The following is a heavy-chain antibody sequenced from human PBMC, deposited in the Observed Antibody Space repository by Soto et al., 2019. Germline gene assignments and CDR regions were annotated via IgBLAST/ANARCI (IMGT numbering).Heavy chain of an antibody. V-gene: IGHV3-9*01. CDR2: ISWNSGSI. Sequence: GGSLRLSCTASGFTFDDYAMHWVRQAPGKGLEWVSGISWNSGSIGYADSVKGRFTISRDNAKNSLYLQMNSLRAEDTALYYCAKDIARWYSSSWYNHWGQGTLVTVSS. CDR1: GFTFDDYA. J-gene: IGHJ5*02. D-gene: IGHD6-13*01. CDR3: AKDIARWYSSSWYNH.